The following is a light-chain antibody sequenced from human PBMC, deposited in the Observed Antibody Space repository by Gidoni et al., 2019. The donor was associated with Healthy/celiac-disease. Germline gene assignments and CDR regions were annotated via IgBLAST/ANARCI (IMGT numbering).Light chain of an antibody. Sequence: IQMTQSPSSLSASVGDRVTITCRASQSISSYLNWYQQKPGKAPKLLICAASSLQSGVPSRFSGSGSGTDFTLTISSLQPEDFATYYCQQSYSTPYTFGQGTKLEIK. CDR2: AAS. CDR3: QQSYSTPYT. J-gene: IGKJ2*01. V-gene: IGKV1-39*01. CDR1: QSISSY.